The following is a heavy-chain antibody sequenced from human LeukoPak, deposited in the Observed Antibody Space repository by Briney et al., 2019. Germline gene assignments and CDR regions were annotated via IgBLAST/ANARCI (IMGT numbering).Heavy chain of an antibody. CDR3: ARDRRLTVARYYYYGMDV. V-gene: IGHV3-11*01. CDR2: ISSSGSTI. D-gene: IGHD4-23*01. Sequence: GGSLRLSCAASGFTFSDYYMSWIRQAPGKRLEWVSYISSSGSTIYYADSVKGRFTISRDNAKNSLYLQMNSLRAEDTAVYYCARDRRLTVARYYYYGMDVWGQGTTVTVSS. CDR1: GFTFSDYY. J-gene: IGHJ6*02.